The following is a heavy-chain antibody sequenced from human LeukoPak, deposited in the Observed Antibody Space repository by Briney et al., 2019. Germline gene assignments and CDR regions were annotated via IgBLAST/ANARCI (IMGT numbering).Heavy chain of an antibody. CDR1: GGSISSGSYS. Sequence: PSETLSLTCAVSGGSISSGSYSWSWIRQPPGKGLEWIGYIYPRESTYYNPSLKCRVILSLDKSANQFSLNLSSVTAADTAVYYCARFSPRAMGNYLDFWGQGTLVTVSS. D-gene: IGHD7-27*01. CDR2: IYPREST. J-gene: IGHJ4*02. CDR3: ARFSPRAMGNYLDF. V-gene: IGHV4-30-2*01.